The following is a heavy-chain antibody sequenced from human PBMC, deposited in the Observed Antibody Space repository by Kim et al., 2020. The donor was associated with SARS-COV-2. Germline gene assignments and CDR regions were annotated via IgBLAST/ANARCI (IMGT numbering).Heavy chain of an antibody. CDR3: ARDPGGYCSSTSCYLIMDAFDI. J-gene: IGHJ3*02. V-gene: IGHV1-46*01. CDR1: GYTFTSYY. CDR2: INPSGGST. Sequence: ASVKVSCKASGYTFTSYYMHWVRQAPGQGLEWMGIINPSGGSTSYAQKFQGRVTMTRDTSTSTVYMELSSLRSEDTAVYYCARDPGGYCSSTSCYLIMDAFDIWGQGTMVTVSS. D-gene: IGHD2-2*01.